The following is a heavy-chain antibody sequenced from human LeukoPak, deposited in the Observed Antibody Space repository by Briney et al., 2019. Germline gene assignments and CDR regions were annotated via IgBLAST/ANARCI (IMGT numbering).Heavy chain of an antibody. CDR3: AREPDA. J-gene: IGHJ5*02. V-gene: IGHV4-4*09. CDR2: IYTGGST. CDR1: GGSITSYY. Sequence: SETLSLTCTVSGGSITSYYWNWIRQPPGKGLEWIGYIYTGGSTFYNPSLKSRATISVDTSKNQFSLKLTSVTAADTAVYYCAREPDAWGQGTLVTVSS.